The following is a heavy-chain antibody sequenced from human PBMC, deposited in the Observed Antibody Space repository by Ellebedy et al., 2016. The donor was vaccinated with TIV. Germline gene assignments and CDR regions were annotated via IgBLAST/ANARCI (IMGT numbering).Heavy chain of an antibody. CDR1: AFTFSAYG. CDR3: ARKYYYDSSGYYLAY. V-gene: IGHV3-30*03. CDR2: ISHDGSKT. D-gene: IGHD3-22*01. J-gene: IGHJ4*02. Sequence: PGGSLRLSCTASAFTFSAYGMHWVRQAPGKGLEWVAVISHDGSKTYYADSVKGRFTISRDNARNSLYLQMNSLRAEVTAVYYCARKYYYDSSGYYLAYWGQGTLVTVSS.